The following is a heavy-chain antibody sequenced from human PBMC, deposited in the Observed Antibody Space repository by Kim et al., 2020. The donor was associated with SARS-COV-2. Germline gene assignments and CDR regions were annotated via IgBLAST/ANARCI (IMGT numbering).Heavy chain of an antibody. CDR2: ISSSSSYI. CDR3: ARGDWYYDSSGSKDWYFDL. Sequence: GGSLRLSCAASGFTFSSYSMNWVRQAPGMGLEWVASISSSSSYIYYADSVKGRFTISRDNAKNSLYLQMNSLRAEDTAVYYCARGDWYYDSSGSKDWYFDLWGRGTLVTVSS. V-gene: IGHV3-21*01. J-gene: IGHJ2*01. CDR1: GFTFSSYS. D-gene: IGHD3-22*01.